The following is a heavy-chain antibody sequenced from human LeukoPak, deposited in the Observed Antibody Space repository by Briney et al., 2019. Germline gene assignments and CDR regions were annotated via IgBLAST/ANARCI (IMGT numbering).Heavy chain of an antibody. J-gene: IGHJ4*02. CDR3: AKAGGSLRYFDWLSYLFDY. CDR2: ISGSGGST. Sequence: GGSLRLSCAASGFTFSSYAMSWVRQAPGKGLEWVSAISGSGGSTYYADSVKGRFTISRDNSKNTLYLQMNSLRAEDTAVYYCAKAGGSLRYFDWLSYLFDYWGQGTLVTVSS. D-gene: IGHD3-9*01. V-gene: IGHV3-23*01. CDR1: GFTFSSYA.